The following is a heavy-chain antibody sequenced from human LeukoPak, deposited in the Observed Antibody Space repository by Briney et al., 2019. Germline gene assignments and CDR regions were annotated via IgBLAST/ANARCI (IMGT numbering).Heavy chain of an antibody. CDR2: TDSDGSRT. V-gene: IGHV3-74*01. CDR1: GFTFSSYW. D-gene: IGHD1-26*01. J-gene: IGHJ4*02. Sequence: GGSLRLSCAASGFTFSSYWMHWVRQVPGKGLVWVSRTDSDGSRTTYADSVKGRFTISRDNAKNTLFLQMNSLRAVDTAVYYCARGLYSGSSYTKGYWGQGTLVTVSS. CDR3: ARGLYSGSSYTKGY.